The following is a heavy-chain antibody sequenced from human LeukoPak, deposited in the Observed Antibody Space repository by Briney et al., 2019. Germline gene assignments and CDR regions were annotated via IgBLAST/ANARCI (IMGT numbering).Heavy chain of an antibody. CDR1: GYSISSGYY. D-gene: IGHD2-15*01. Sequence: SETLSLTCAVSGYSISSGYYWGLIRQPPGKGLEWIGSIYHSGSTYYNPSLKSRVTISVDTSKNQFSLKLSSVTAADTAVYYCARRMPPDYWGQGTLVTVSS. J-gene: IGHJ4*02. V-gene: IGHV4-38-2*01. CDR3: ARRMPPDY. CDR2: IYHSGST.